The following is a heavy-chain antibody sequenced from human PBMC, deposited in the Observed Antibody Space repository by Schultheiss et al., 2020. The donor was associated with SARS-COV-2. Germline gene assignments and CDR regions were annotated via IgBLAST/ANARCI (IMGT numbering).Heavy chain of an antibody. J-gene: IGHJ4*02. Sequence: LSCAISGDSVSSNSAAWNWIRQSPSRGLEWLGRTYYRSKWYNDYAVSVKSRITINPDTSKNQFSLKLSSVTAADTAVYYCARESTGPGDYGDYVDYWGQGTLVTVSS. V-gene: IGHV6-1*01. D-gene: IGHD4-17*01. CDR1: GDSVSSNSAA. CDR2: TYYRSKWYN. CDR3: ARESTGPGDYGDYVDY.